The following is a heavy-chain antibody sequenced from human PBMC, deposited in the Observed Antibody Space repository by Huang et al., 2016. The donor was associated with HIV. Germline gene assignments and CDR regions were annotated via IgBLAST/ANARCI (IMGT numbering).Heavy chain of an antibody. Sequence: QVQLVESGGGVVQPGRSLRLSCAASGFTFSSYAMHWVRQTPGKGLEWVEIISYDGSNNSCPESGKGRLTIAGDNSKNTLYLQMSSMRAEDTDVYYCARATLRVGVLSYYYYIDVWGKGTTVTVSS. CDR2: ISYDGSNN. J-gene: IGHJ6*03. D-gene: IGHD1-26*01. CDR3: ARATLRVGVLSYYYYIDV. CDR1: GFTFSSYA. V-gene: IGHV3-30-3*01.